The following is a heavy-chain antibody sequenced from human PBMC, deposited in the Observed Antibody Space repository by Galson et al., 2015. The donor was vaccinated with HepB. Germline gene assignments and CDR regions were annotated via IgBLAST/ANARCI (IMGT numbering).Heavy chain of an antibody. V-gene: IGHV1-3*01. D-gene: IGHD3-10*01. J-gene: IGHJ4*02. CDR3: ARDYYGSGSYYIDY. CDR1: GYTFTSYA. Sequence: SVKVSCKASGYTFTSYAMHWVRQAPGQRLEWMGWINAGNGNTKYSQKFQGRVTITRDTSASTAYMELSSLRSEGTAVYYCARDYYGSGSYYIDYWGQGTLVTVSS. CDR2: INAGNGNT.